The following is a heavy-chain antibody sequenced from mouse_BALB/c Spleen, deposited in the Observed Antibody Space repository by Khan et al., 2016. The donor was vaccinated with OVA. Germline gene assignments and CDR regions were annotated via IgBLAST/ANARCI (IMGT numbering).Heavy chain of an antibody. CDR2: ISPGSGDT. D-gene: IGHD1-2*01. Sequence: QVQLKESGAELARPGASVKLSCKASGYTFTDYYINWVRQRTGQGLEWIGEISPGSGDTYYNEKFKGKATLTADNSSTPAYRQLSSLTAEAAAVDYCARRNYFGYTFAYWGQGTLVTVAA. CDR3: ARRNYFGYTFAY. CDR1: GYTFTDYY. J-gene: IGHJ3*01. V-gene: IGHV1-77*01.